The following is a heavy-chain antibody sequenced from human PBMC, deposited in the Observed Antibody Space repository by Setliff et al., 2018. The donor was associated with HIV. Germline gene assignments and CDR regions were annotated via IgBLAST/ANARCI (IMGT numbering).Heavy chain of an antibody. J-gene: IGHJ6*02. CDR2: IYYSGST. D-gene: IGHD4-17*01. V-gene: IGHV4-39*01. CDR3: TRGGPTVAYGVDV. Sequence: PSETLSLTCTVSGGSISNSRYYWSWIRQPPGKGLEWIGSIYYSGSTYYNPSLGSRVTISVDTSKNQFSLKLNSVTAADTAIYYCTRGGPTVAYGVDVWGQGTTVIVSS. CDR1: GGSISNSRYY.